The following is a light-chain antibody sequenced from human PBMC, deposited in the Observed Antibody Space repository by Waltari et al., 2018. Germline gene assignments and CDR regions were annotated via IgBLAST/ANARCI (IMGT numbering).Light chain of an antibody. CDR3: NSYTSSTNVV. J-gene: IGLJ2*01. V-gene: IGLV2-14*03. Sequence: QSVLTQSASVSGSPGQSIPISCPGTSGDVGAHNYVSWYQQHPGKAPQLIIYDVSKRPSGVSNRISASKSGNTASLTISGLQAEDEAHYYCNSYTSSTNVVFGGGTKLTVL. CDR1: SGDVGAHNY. CDR2: DVS.